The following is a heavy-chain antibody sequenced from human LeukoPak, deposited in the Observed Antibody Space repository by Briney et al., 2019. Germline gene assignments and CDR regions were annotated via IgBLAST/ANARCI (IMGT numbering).Heavy chain of an antibody. V-gene: IGHV3-21*01. CDR1: GFTFSSYS. Sequence: GGSLRLSCAASGFTFSSYSMNWARQAPGKGLEWVSSISSSSYIYYADSVKGRFTISRDNAKNSLYLQMNSLRAEDTAVYYCARDPWEDIVVVVAATPDYWGQGTLVTVSS. CDR3: ARDPWEDIVVVVAATPDY. J-gene: IGHJ4*02. CDR2: ISSSSYI. D-gene: IGHD2-15*01.